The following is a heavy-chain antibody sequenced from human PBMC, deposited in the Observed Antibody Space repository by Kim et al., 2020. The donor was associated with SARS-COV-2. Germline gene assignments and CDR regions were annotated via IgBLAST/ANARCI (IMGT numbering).Heavy chain of an antibody. D-gene: IGHD3-9*01. CDR2: ILSAGNT. J-gene: IGHJ5*02. CDR3: AGRTGATGAFDP. CDR1: GGSISNNAYY. Sequence: SETLSLTCTVSGGSISNNAYYWGWVRQPPGKGLEWIGSILSAGNTFYSPSLKSRVTISLDTSRNQFSLNLSSVTAADTDVDYCAGRTGATGAFDPWGKGTLVTVSP. V-gene: IGHV4-39*01.